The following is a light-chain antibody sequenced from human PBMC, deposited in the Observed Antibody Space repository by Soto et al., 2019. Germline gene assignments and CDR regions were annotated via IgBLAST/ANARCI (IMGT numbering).Light chain of an antibody. CDR2: EVS. CDR1: NSDVGGYNY. Sequence: QSALTQPASVSGSPGQSITISCTGTNSDVGGYNYVSWYQQYPGKAPKLMIYEVSNRPSGVSNRFSGSKSGNTASLTISGLQAEDEAEYYCSSYISSSTYVVFGGGTKLTVL. CDR3: SSYISSSTYVV. V-gene: IGLV2-14*01. J-gene: IGLJ2*01.